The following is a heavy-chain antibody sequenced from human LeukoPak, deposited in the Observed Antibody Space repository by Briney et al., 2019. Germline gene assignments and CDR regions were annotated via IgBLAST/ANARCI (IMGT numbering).Heavy chain of an antibody. CDR1: GITFSSYW. V-gene: IGHV3-74*01. J-gene: IGHJ4*02. CDR2: INPDGSTT. CDR3: ARVRVGAYDFEY. Sequence: GGSLRLSCAASGITFSSYWMHWVRQVPGKGLVWVSRINPDGSTTTYADSVKGRFTISRDNAKNTLYLQMNSLRAEDTAVYYCARVRVGAYDFEYWGQGTLVTVSS. D-gene: IGHD3-10*01.